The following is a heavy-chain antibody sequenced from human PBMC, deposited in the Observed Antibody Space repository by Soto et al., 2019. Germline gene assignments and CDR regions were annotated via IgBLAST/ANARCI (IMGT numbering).Heavy chain of an antibody. CDR1: GGSISNYH. V-gene: IGHV4-59*01. J-gene: IGHJ4*02. CDR3: ARVAADAYWSGYDDY. CDR2: ISYTGST. D-gene: IGHD3-3*01. Sequence: QEQLQESGPRLVKPSETLSLTCSVSGGSISNYHWSWIRQPPGKGLEWIGYISYTGSTNYSPSLKSRVTMLLATSKKQFSLKLSSMTAADTAVYYCARVAADAYWSGYDDYWGQGTLVTVSS.